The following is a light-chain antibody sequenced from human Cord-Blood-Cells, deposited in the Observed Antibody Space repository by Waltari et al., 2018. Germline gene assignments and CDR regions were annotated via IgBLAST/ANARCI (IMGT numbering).Light chain of an antibody. Sequence: IVMTQSPLSLPVTHGEPASLSCTSSQALLHSNGYNYLDWYLQTPGQSPQLLIYLGSNRASGVPDRFSGSGSGTDFTLKISRVEAEDVGVYYCMQALQTRTFGQGTKLEIK. V-gene: IGKV2-28*01. CDR3: MQALQTRT. CDR2: LGS. CDR1: QALLHSNGYNY. J-gene: IGKJ2*01.